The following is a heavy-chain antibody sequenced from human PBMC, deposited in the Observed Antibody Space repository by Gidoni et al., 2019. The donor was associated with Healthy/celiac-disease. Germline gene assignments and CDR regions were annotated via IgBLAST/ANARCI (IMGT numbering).Heavy chain of an antibody. D-gene: IGHD6-6*01. CDR3: ARGEPSSIAARRSSKNGWFDP. Sequence: QVQLLESGGGVVQHGRSLRLACAESGFHFSSYGMHWVRQAPGKGLEWVAVIWYDGSNKYYADSVKGRFTISRDNSKNTLYLQMNSLRAEDTAVYYCARGEPSSIAARRSSKNGWFDPWGQGTLVTVSS. V-gene: IGHV3-33*01. CDR2: IWYDGSNK. CDR1: GFHFSSYG. J-gene: IGHJ5*02.